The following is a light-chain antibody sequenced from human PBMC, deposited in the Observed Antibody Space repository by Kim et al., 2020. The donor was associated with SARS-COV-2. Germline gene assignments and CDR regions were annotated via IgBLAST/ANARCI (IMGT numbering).Light chain of an antibody. V-gene: IGKV2-40*01. CDR3: MQRIEFPWT. CDR2: TLS. CDR1: ESLLDSDDGNTY. Sequence: DIVMTQTPLSLPVTPRESASISCTSSESLLDSDDGNTYLDWYLQKPGQSPKLLIYTLSSRASGVPDRFSGSGSGTDFTLRISRVEAEDVGVYYCMQRIEFPWTFGQGTKVDIK. J-gene: IGKJ1*01.